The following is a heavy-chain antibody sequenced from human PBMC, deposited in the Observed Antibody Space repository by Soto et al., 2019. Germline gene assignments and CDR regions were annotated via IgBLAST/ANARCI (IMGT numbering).Heavy chain of an antibody. Sequence: EVQLVESGGGLVQPGGSLRLACEGSVFTLSDHYIDWVRQAPGKGLEWLGRSRDKGQGYNTAYAASVKGRFTTSRDESKNSVHLHTNSLRTEDTAVYYCARATYFSDSSGYTRCFDLWGQGTPVTVSS. J-gene: IGHJ5*02. V-gene: IGHV3-72*01. CDR1: VFTLSDHY. CDR3: ARATYFSDSSGYTRCFDL. D-gene: IGHD3-22*01. CDR2: SRDKGQGYNT.